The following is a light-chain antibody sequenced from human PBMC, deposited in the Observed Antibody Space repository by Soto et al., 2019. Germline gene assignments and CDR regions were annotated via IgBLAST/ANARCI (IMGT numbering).Light chain of an antibody. Sequence: DIQMTQSPPSLSASVGDRVTITCRASQSVSSWLAWYQQKPGKAPKLLIYGASSLESGVPSSFSGNGSGTEFTLTISSLQPDDFATYYCQQYSDYPLTFGGGTKV. V-gene: IGKV1-5*01. J-gene: IGKJ4*01. CDR3: QQYSDYPLT. CDR1: QSVSSW. CDR2: GAS.